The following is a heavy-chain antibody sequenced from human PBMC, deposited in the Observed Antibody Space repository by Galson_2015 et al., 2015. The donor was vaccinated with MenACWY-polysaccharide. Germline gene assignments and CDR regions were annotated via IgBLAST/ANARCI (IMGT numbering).Heavy chain of an antibody. Sequence: TLSLTCTVSGDSITSGGYFWSWIRQHPGKGLEWIASTSYDGGTYYNPSLKSRVTISVDTPKNQFSLQLNSVTAADTAVYYCARGGRAVSNRNWFDPWGQGTLVTVSS. CDR3: ARGGRAVSNRNWFDP. D-gene: IGHD3-16*01. V-gene: IGHV4-31*03. CDR2: TSYDGGT. CDR1: GDSITSGGYF. J-gene: IGHJ5*02.